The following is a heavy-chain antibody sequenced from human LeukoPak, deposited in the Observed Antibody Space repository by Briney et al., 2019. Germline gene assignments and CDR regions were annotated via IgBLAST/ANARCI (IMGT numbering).Heavy chain of an antibody. D-gene: IGHD6-13*01. CDR2: INWNGGST. CDR3: ARDKAAAGTLFDY. J-gene: IGHJ4*02. CDR1: GLIFDDFC. V-gene: IGHV3-20*04. Sequence: GGSPRLSCAASGLIFDDFCMSWVRPTPRKGVELVSGINWNGGSTSYADSVKGRFTISRDNAKNSLYLQMNSLRAEDTAFYYCARDKAAAGTLFDYWGQGALVTVSS.